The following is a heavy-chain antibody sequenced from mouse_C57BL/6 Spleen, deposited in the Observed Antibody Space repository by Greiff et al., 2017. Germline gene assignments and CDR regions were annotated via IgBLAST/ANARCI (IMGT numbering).Heavy chain of an antibody. Sequence: DVQLQESGGGLVQPGGSMKLSCAASGFTFSDSWMDWVRQSPGKGLEWVAEIRNKANNHAAYYAESVKGRFTISRDDSKISIYLQMNSLRAEDTGMYDCTKQATDWYFDDWGTGTTVTVAS. CDR3: TKQATDWYFDD. J-gene: IGHJ1*03. CDR1: GFTFSDSW. D-gene: IGHD3-2*02. V-gene: IGHV6-6*01. CDR2: IRNKANNHAA.